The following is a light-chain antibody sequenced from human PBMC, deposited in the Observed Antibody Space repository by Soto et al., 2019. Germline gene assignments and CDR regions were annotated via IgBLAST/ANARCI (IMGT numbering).Light chain of an antibody. J-gene: IGKJ1*01. CDR3: MQGTHWPWT. Sequence: DVVMAHAPLSLPFTVGHPASISCMSIQSLVYSDGNIYLNWFQQRPGQSPRRLIYKISNRDSGVPDRFSGSGSGTDFTLQISRVEAEDVGVYYCMQGTHWPWTFGQGTKVDIK. V-gene: IGKV2-30*01. CDR2: KIS. CDR1: QSLVYSDGNIY.